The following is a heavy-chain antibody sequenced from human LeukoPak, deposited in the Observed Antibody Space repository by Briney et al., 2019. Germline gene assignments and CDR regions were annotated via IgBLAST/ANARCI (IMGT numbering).Heavy chain of an antibody. D-gene: IGHD5-24*01. V-gene: IGHV3-53*05. CDR1: GFTVRNSY. CDR3: AKDRHRGGYDPDGMDV. CDR2: IYADGRT. Sequence: GGSLRLSCAASGFTVRNSYMSWVRQTPGKGLQWVSVIYADGRTYYPDSMKGRFTISRDNSKSTLYLQLNSLRADDTAVYYCAKDRHRGGYDPDGMDVWGQGTTVTVSS. J-gene: IGHJ6*02.